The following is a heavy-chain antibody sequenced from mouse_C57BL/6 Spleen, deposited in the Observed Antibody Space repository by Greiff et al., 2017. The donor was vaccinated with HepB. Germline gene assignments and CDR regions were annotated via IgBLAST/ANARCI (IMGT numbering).Heavy chain of an antibody. V-gene: IGHV1-69*01. J-gene: IGHJ1*03. CDR2: IDPSDSYT. Sequence: QVQLQQPGAELVMPGASVKLSCKASGYTFISYWMHRVKQRPGQGLEWIGEIDPSDSYTNYNQKFKGKSTLTVDKSSRTAYMQLSSLTSEDSAVYYCARRRDWYFDVWGTGTTVTVSS. CDR3: ARRRDWYFDV. CDR1: GYTFISYW.